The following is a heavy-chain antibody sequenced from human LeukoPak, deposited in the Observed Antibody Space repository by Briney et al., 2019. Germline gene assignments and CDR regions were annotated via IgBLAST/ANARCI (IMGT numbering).Heavy chain of an antibody. CDR3: ATHSGGYNIDAFDI. CDR1: GGSFTGYY. Sequence: PSETLSLTCGVSGGSFTGYYWSWIRQPPGKGLEWIGEVRYSGSTNSNPSLKSRLTMSVDTPKNQFSVRLSSVTAADSAVYYCATHSGGYNIDAFDIWGRGTMVTVSS. V-gene: IGHV4-34*01. CDR2: VRYSGST. D-gene: IGHD5-24*01. J-gene: IGHJ3*02.